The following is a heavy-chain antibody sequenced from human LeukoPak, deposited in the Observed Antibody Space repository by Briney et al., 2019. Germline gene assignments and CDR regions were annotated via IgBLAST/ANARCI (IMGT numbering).Heavy chain of an antibody. V-gene: IGHV4-59*01. CDR1: GGSISSYY. D-gene: IGHD3-10*01. CDR3: ARVGGSGSYYRYYGMDV. J-gene: IGHJ6*04. Sequence: PSETLSLTCTVSGGSISSYYWSWIGQPRGKGLEWIGYIYYSGSTNYNPSLKSRVTISVDTSKNQFSLKLSSVTAADTAVYYCARVGGSGSYYRYYGMDVWGKGTTITVSS. CDR2: IYYSGST.